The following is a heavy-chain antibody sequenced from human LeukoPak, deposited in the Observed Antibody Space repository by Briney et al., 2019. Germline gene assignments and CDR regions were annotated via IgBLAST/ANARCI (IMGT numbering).Heavy chain of an antibody. CDR3: ARRYTASPGERFDY. J-gene: IGHJ4*02. CDR2: IYYSGNT. Sequence: KPSAPLSLTCTVSGGSISTYYWTWLRQPPGKGLEWIGYIYYSGNTNYNPSLSSRVTISLDTSKSQFSLMLRSLTAADTAMYYCARRYTASPGERFDYWGQGILVTVSS. CDR1: GGSISTYY. V-gene: IGHV4-59*08. D-gene: IGHD2-2*02.